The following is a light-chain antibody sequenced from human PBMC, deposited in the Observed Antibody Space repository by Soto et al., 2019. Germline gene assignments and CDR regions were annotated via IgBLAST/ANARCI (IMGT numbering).Light chain of an antibody. CDR3: QQRSNWPQT. J-gene: IGKJ1*01. CDR1: QSVTNN. Sequence: EIVLTQSPGTLSLSPGERATLSCRASQSVTNNQFAWFRQKPGQAPRLLIYDASNRATGIPARFSGSGSGTDFTLTISSLEPEDFAVYYCQQRSNWPQTFGQGTKVDI. CDR2: DAS. V-gene: IGKV3-11*01.